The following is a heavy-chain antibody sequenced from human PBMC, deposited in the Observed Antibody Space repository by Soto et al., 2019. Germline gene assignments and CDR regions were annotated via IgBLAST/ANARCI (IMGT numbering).Heavy chain of an antibody. Sequence: PGGSLRLSCAASGFTFSSYSMNWVRQAPGKGLEWVSYISSSSSTIYYADSVKGRFTISRDNAKNSLYLQMNSLRDEDTAVYYCARDVPSSSGYYSQAFDYWGQGTLVTGSS. J-gene: IGHJ4*02. D-gene: IGHD3-22*01. CDR3: ARDVPSSSGYYSQAFDY. CDR2: ISSSSSTI. V-gene: IGHV3-48*02. CDR1: GFTFSSYS.